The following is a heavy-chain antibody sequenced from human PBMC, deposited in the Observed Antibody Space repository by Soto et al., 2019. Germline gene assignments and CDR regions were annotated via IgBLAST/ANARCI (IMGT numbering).Heavy chain of an antibody. Sequence: EVQLLESGGGLVQPGGSLRLSCAASGFSFSSYAMSWVRQAPGKGLEWVSAISGSGGSAYYADSVKGRFTFSRDNSKDTLYLQMNSLRDEDTAVYYCAKQGAAQGYVDVWGKGPTVTVSS. CDR1: GFSFSSYA. D-gene: IGHD6-6*01. V-gene: IGHV3-23*01. CDR3: AKQGAAQGYVDV. J-gene: IGHJ6*03. CDR2: ISGSGGSA.